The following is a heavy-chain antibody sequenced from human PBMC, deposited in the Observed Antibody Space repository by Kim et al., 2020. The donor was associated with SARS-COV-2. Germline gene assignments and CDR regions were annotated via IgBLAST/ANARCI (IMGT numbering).Heavy chain of an antibody. CDR3: ATGSGYCSGSSCYHLDS. V-gene: IGHV3-21*01. Sequence: GGSLRLSCAVSGFTFSRQTMNWVRQAPGKGLEWVSSISSSGTFVYYADSVKGRFTISRDNAKNSLYLQMNSLRAEDTAVYYCATGSGYCSGSSCYHLDSWGQGTLVTVSS. CDR2: ISSSGTFV. CDR1: GFTFSRQT. D-gene: IGHD2-2*01. J-gene: IGHJ4*02.